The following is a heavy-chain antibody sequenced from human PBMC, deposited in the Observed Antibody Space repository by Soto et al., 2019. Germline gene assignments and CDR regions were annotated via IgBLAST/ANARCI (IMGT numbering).Heavy chain of an antibody. CDR1: GFSLSSSAVG. Sequence: QITLKESGPTLVKPTQTLTLTCTFSGFSLSSSAVGVGWIRQPPGKAPEWRARIYWDGDKQYSPSLKSRLTMSKDPSKNRMVVTMTNMVPVDTATCYCARGSGARHDYWGQGILVPVSS. J-gene: IGHJ4*02. CDR2: IYWDGDK. V-gene: IGHV2-5*02. D-gene: IGHD6-19*01. CDR3: ARGSGARHDY.